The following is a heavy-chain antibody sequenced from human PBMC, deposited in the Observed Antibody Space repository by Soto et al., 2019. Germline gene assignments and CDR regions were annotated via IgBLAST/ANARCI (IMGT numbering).Heavy chain of an antibody. Sequence: SETLSLTCTVSGGSISSYYWSWIRQPPGKGLEWIGYIYYSGSTNYNPSLKSRVTISVDASKNQFSLKLSSVTAADTAVYYCARRYGASFDYWGQGTLVTSPQ. CDR3: ARRYGASFDY. CDR2: IYYSGST. V-gene: IGHV4-59*01. D-gene: IGHD4-17*01. J-gene: IGHJ4*02. CDR1: GGSISSYY.